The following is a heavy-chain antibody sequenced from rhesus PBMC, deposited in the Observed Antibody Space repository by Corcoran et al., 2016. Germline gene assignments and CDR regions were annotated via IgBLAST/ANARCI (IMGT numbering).Heavy chain of an antibody. D-gene: IGHD2-39*02. CDR1: GSTFTDYY. J-gene: IGHJ4*01. Sequence: EVQLVQSGAEVKKPGASVKISCKASGSTFTDYYLHWVRPAAGKGRAWMGRVDPEDAKAIHEQKFQDRVTITADTSTDTAYMELSSLRSEDTAVYYCATDEACSGGVCYWGQGVLVTVSS. CDR3: ATDEACSGGVCY. V-gene: IGHV1-111*02. CDR2: VDPEDAKA.